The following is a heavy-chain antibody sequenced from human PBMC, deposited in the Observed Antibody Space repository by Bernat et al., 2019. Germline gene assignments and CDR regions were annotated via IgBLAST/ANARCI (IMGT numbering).Heavy chain of an antibody. CDR3: ATLGYCSSTSCYESFDY. Sequence: EVQLVQSGAEVKKPGATVKISCKVSGYTFTDYYMHWVQQAPGKGLEWMGLVDPEDGETIYTEKFQGRVTITADTSTDTAYMELSSLRSEDMAVYYCATLGYCSSTSCYESFDYWGQGTLVTVSS. CDR1: GYTFTDYY. D-gene: IGHD2-2*01. V-gene: IGHV1-69-2*01. CDR2: VDPEDGET. J-gene: IGHJ4*02.